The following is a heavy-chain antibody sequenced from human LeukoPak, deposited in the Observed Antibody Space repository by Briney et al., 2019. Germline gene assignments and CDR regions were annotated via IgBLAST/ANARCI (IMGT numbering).Heavy chain of an antibody. Sequence: SETLSLTCTVSGGSVSSGSYYWSWIRQPPGKGLEWIGYIYYSGSTNYNPSLKSRVTMSLDTSKNQFSLKLSSVTAADTALYYCARSRSSSWDVNFEYWGQGTLVTVSS. J-gene: IGHJ4*02. V-gene: IGHV4-61*01. CDR1: GGSVSSGSYY. CDR2: IYYSGST. D-gene: IGHD6-13*01. CDR3: ARSRSSSWDVNFEY.